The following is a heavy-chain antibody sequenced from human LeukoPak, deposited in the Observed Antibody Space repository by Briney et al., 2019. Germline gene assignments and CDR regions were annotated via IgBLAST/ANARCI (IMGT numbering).Heavy chain of an antibody. CDR2: ISYDGSNK. CDR1: GFTFSSYA. J-gene: IGHJ4*02. Sequence: PGGSLRLSCAASGFTFSSYAMHWVRQVPGKGLEWVAVISYDGSNKYYADSVKGRFTISRDNSKNTLYLQMNSLRAEDTAVYYCARGLIRSSSSTGVAYWGQGTLVTVSS. V-gene: IGHV3-30-3*01. CDR3: ARGLIRSSSSTGVAY. D-gene: IGHD6-6*01.